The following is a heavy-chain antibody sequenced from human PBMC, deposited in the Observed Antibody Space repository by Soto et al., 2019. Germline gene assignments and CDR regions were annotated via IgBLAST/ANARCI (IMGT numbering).Heavy chain of an antibody. V-gene: IGHV1-18*01. J-gene: IGHJ4*02. CDR1: GYTFTSDD. Sequence: QVQLVQSGAEVKKPGASAKVSCKASGYTFTSDDISWVRQPPGQGLECMGWISPYNSNTDYEHKLQGRVTMTTDTSTSIAYMELRSLTADDTALYYCARGSDMEYRGQGTLVTVSS. CDR2: ISPYNSNT. CDR3: ARGSDMEY. D-gene: IGHD2-15*01.